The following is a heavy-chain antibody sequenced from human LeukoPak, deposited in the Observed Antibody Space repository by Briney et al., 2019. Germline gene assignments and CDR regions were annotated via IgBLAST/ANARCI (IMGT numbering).Heavy chain of an antibody. J-gene: IGHJ3*02. D-gene: IGHD3-22*01. Sequence: SETLSLTCTVSGGSISSYYWSWIRQPPGKGLEWLGYIYYSGSTNYNPSLKSRVTISVDTSKNQFSLKLSSVTAADTAVYYCARTAYYYDSSAYGPDAFDIWGQGTMVTVSS. CDR3: ARTAYYYDSSAYGPDAFDI. V-gene: IGHV4-59*01. CDR2: IYYSGST. CDR1: GGSISSYY.